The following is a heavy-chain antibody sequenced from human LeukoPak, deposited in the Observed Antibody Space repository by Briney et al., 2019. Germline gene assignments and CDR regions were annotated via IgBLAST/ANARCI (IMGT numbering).Heavy chain of an antibody. J-gene: IGHJ4*02. CDR2: TYYRSEWYN. Sequence: SQTLSLTCVISGDSVSSQNGAWNWIRQSPSRGLEWLGRTYYRSEWYNDYAVSVQGRITINPDTSKNQFSLQLNSVTPEDTAVYYCARDLGTSGWYTFDYWGQGTLVTVSS. CDR3: ARDLGTSGWYTFDY. V-gene: IGHV6-1*01. CDR1: GDSVSSQNGA. D-gene: IGHD6-19*01.